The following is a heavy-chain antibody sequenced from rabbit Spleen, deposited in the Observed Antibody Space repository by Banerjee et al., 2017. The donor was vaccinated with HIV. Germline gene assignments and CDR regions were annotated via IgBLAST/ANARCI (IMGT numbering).Heavy chain of an antibody. CDR3: ARDLINPRLTRLDL. V-gene: IGHV1S45*01. CDR1: GFSFSSSYY. CDR2: IYAGSSVST. D-gene: IGHD7-1*01. Sequence: QEQLEESGGGLVQPEGSLTLTCTASGFSFSSSYYMCWVRQAPGKGLEWIACIYAGSSVSTYYASWAKGRFTISKTSSTTVTLQMTSLTAADTATYFCARDLINPRLTRLDLWGPGTLVTVS. J-gene: IGHJ3*01.